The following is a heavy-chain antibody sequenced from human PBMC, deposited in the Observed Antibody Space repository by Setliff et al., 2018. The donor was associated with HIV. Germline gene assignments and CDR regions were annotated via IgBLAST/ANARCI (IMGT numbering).Heavy chain of an antibody. J-gene: IGHJ4*02. CDR1: GYTLTTYG. CDR2: LNTETGNS. Sequence: ASVKVSCKASGYTLTTYGISWVRQAPGQGIQWMGWLNTETGNSMYAQGFTGRFVFSLDTSVSTAFLQINSLKAEDTAMYYCARVGSYWSTFDYWGQGALVTVSS. V-gene: IGHV7-4-1*02. CDR3: ARVGSYWSTFDY. D-gene: IGHD1-26*01.